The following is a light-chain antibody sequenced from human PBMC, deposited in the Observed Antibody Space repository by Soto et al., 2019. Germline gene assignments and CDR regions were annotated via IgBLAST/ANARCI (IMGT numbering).Light chain of an antibody. J-gene: IGKJ4*01. V-gene: IGKV3-20*01. CDR2: AAS. CDR3: QQYGSSPPLT. CDR1: QSVSSSF. Sequence: EIVLTQSPGTLSLSPGERATLSCRASQSVSSSFLAWYQQAPGQAPRLLIFAASNRAPGIPDRFSGSWSGTASTLTISRLEPEDFAVYSCQQYGSSPPLTFGGGTKVEIK.